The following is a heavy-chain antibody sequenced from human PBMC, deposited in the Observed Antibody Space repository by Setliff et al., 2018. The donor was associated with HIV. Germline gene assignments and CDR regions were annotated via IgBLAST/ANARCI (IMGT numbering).Heavy chain of an antibody. CDR2: IIPIFGTA. CDR3: ARVGTGATEYFDY. V-gene: IGHV1-69*13. D-gene: IGHD1-26*01. CDR1: GGTFSSYP. J-gene: IGHJ4*02. Sequence: GASVKVSCKASGGTFSSYPITWVRQAPGQGLEWMGGIIPIFGTANYAQKFQGRVTITADESTSTAYMELSSLRSEDTAVYYCARVGTGATEYFDYWGQGTLVTVSS.